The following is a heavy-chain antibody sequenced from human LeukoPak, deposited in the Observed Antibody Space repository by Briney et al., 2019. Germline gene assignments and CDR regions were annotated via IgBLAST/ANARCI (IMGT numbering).Heavy chain of an antibody. V-gene: IGHV1-2*02. D-gene: IGHD3-22*01. Sequence: ASVKVSCKASGYTFTGYYMHWVRQAPGQGLEWMGWINPNSGGTNYAQKFQGRVTMARDTSISTAYMELSRLRSDDTAVYYCARGWHYYDSSGYWDQYHFDYWGQGTLVTVSS. CDR1: GYTFTGYY. CDR2: INPNSGGT. J-gene: IGHJ4*02. CDR3: ARGWHYYDSSGYWDQYHFDY.